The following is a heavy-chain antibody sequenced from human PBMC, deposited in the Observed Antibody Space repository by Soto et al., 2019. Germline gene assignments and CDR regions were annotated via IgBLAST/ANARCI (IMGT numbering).Heavy chain of an antibody. CDR3: ARTYYYDSSGYYPLGY. J-gene: IGHJ4*02. Sequence: SETLSLTCTVSGGSISSGDYYWSWIRQPPGKGLEWIGYIYYSGGTYYNPSLKSRVTISVDTSKNQFSLKLSSVTAADTAVYYCARTYYYDSSGYYPLGYWGQGTLVTVSS. V-gene: IGHV4-30-4*01. CDR2: IYYSGGT. D-gene: IGHD3-22*01. CDR1: GGSISSGDYY.